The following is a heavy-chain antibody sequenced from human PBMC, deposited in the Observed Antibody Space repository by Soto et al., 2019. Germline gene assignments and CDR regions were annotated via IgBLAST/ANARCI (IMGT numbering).Heavy chain of an antibody. CDR1: GYTFTGYY. CDR2: INPNSGGT. D-gene: IGHD6-13*01. CDR3: AXDVAAAGHYYYYYGMDV. Sequence: ASVKVSCKGSGYTFTGYYMHWVRQAPGQGLEWMGWINPNSGGTNYAQKFQGWVTMTRDTSISTAYMELSRLRSDDTAVYYCAXDVAAAGHYYYYYGMDVWGQGTTVTVSS. V-gene: IGHV1-2*04. J-gene: IGHJ6*02.